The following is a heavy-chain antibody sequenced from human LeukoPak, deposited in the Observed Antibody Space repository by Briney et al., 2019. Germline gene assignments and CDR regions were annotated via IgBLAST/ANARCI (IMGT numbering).Heavy chain of an antibody. J-gene: IGHJ4*02. CDR2: IYSGGST. V-gene: IGHV3-53*01. CDR1: GFTDSSNY. D-gene: IGHD3-10*01. CDR3: ASGEYYGAGSPSPFDY. Sequence: GGSLRLSCAASGFTDSSNYMSWVREAPGKGLEWVSDIYSGGSTYYADSMKGRFTISRDNSKNTLYLQMNSLRAEDTAVYYCASGEYYGAGSPSPFDYWGQGTLVTVSS.